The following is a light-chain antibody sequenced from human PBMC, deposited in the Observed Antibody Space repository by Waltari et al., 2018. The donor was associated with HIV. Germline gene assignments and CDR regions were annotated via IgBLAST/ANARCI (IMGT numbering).Light chain of an antibody. J-gene: IGKJ1*01. V-gene: IGKV4-1*01. CDR2: WAS. Sequence: IVMTQSPESLSVSLGETAIINCKSSQSVLYSSDNKNYLAWYQQRPGQSPKLLLYWASMRDSGVPARFSGSGSGTNFTLTINSLQSEDVAVYFCQQYYSTPPTFGQGTRVEI. CDR1: QSVLYSSDNKNY. CDR3: QQYYSTPPT.